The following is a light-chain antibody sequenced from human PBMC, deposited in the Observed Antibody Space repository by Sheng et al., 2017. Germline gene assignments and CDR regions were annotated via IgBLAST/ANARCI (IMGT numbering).Light chain of an antibody. CDR1: SGSIASNY. CDR3: QSYDSGNPWV. J-gene: IGLJ3*02. V-gene: IGLV6-57*01. CDR2: EDN. Sequence: NFMLTQPHSVSESPGKTVTISCTRSSGSIASNYVQWYQQRPGSSPTTVIYEDNQRPSGVPDRFSGSIDSSSNSASLTISGLKTEDEADYYCQSYDSGNPWVFGGGTKVTV.